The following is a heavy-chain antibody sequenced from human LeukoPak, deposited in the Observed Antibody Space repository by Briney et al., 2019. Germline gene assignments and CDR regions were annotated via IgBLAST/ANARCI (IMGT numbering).Heavy chain of an antibody. Sequence: GGSLRLSCAASGFTLSNYGLNWVRQAPGKGLEWVSSISSSSSDKYYADSVKGRFTISRDNAKNSLYLQMNSLRAEDTAVYYCARGGVSRIAVAGTYAFDIWGQGTMVTVSS. J-gene: IGHJ3*02. D-gene: IGHD6-19*01. CDR2: ISSSSSDK. CDR3: ARGGVSRIAVAGTYAFDI. V-gene: IGHV3-21*01. CDR1: GFTLSNYG.